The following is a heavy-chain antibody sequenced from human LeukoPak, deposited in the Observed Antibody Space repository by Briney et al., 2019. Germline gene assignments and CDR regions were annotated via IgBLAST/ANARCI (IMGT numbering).Heavy chain of an antibody. CDR1: GGSISSGGYY. CDR2: IYYSGST. Sequence: SQTLSLTCTVSGGSISSGGYYWSWIRQHPGKGLEWIGYIYYSGSTYYNPPLKSRVTISVDTSKNQFSLKLSSVTAADTAVYYCASESVVTHYFDYWGQGTLVTASS. D-gene: IGHD3-22*01. J-gene: IGHJ4*02. CDR3: ASESVVTHYFDY. V-gene: IGHV4-31*03.